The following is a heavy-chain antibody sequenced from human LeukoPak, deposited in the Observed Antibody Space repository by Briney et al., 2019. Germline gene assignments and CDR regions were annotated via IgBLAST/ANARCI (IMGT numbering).Heavy chain of an antibody. D-gene: IGHD1-26*01. V-gene: IGHV1-24*01. J-gene: IGHJ4*02. CDR3: AADRRGSYRDFDY. Sequence: ASVKVSCKVSGYTLIELSIHWVRQAPGKGLEWMGHFDPEDGETIYAQKFQGRVTMTEDTSTDTAYMELSSLISEDTAVYYCAADRRGSYRDFDYWGQGTLVTVSS. CDR1: GYTLIELS. CDR2: FDPEDGET.